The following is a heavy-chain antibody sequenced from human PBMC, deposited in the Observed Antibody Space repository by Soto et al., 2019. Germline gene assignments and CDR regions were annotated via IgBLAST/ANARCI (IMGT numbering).Heavy chain of an antibody. CDR2: INPNSGGT. V-gene: IGHV1-2*02. D-gene: IGHD2-21*01. J-gene: IGHJ4*02. CDR3: ARGRTIVSPGN. CDR1: GYTFTGSQ. Sequence: QVQLVQSGAEVKKPGASVKVSCKASGYTFTGSQIHWVRQAPGQGLEWMGWINPNSGGTNYAQKFQGRVTMTRDTSITTAYMELNGLTSDDTAVYYCARGRTIVSPGNWGQGTLVSVSS.